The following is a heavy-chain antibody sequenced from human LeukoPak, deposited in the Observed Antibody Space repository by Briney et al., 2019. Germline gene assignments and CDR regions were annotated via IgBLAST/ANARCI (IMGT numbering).Heavy chain of an antibody. D-gene: IGHD3-16*02. CDR1: GYTFSIYG. Sequence: ASVKVSCKASGYTFSIYGISWVRQAPRQGPEWMGWISANNGNTDYAEKFQGRVTMTTDTSTRTTYMELRGLISDDTAVYYCARDRGGDYDHVWRTYRQTFLFDYWGQGTLVTVSS. CDR2: ISANNGNT. CDR3: ARDRGGDYDHVWRTYRQTFLFDY. J-gene: IGHJ4*02. V-gene: IGHV1-18*01.